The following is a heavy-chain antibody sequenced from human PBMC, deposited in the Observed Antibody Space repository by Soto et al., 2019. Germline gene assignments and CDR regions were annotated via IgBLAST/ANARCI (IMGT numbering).Heavy chain of an antibody. J-gene: IGHJ5*02. V-gene: IGHV7-4-1*01. D-gene: IGHD2-2*01. CDR3: ARDLLGLPAAMAWFDP. Sequence: QVQLVQSGSELKKPGASVKVSCKASGYTFTSYAMNWVRQAPGQGLEWMGWINTNTGNPTYAQGFTGRFVFSLDTSVSTAYLQNCCLKAVDTAVYYCARDLLGLPAAMAWFDPCDHGTLVTVSS. CDR1: GYTFTSYA. CDR2: INTNTGNP.